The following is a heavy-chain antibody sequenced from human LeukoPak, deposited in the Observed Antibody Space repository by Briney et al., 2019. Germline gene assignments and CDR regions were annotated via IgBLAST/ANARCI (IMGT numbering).Heavy chain of an antibody. D-gene: IGHD2-15*01. CDR1: GSTFSSHA. Sequence: GRSLRLSCAASGSTFSSHAMHWVRQAPGKGLEWVAVISFDGSNKYYVDSARGRFTISRDNSKNTLFLQMNSLRAEDMAVYYCARDRRAAVVVAATPLDYWGQGTRVTVSS. CDR2: ISFDGSNK. J-gene: IGHJ4*02. V-gene: IGHV3-30*04. CDR3: ARDRRAAVVVAATPLDY.